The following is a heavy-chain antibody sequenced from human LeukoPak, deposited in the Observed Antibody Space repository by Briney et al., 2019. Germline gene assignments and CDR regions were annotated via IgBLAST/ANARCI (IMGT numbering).Heavy chain of an antibody. CDR1: GFTFSSYW. Sequence: GGSLRLSCAASGFTFSSYWMHWVRQAPGKGLVWVSRINSDGSSTSYADSVKGRFTISRENAKNTLYLQMNSLRAEDTAVYYCEMTAPYYYGMDVWGQGTTVTVSS. V-gene: IGHV3-74*01. D-gene: IGHD5-18*01. CDR3: EMTAPYYYGMDV. CDR2: INSDGSST. J-gene: IGHJ6*02.